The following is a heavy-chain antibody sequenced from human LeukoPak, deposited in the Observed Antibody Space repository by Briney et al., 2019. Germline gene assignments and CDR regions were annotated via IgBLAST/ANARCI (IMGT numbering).Heavy chain of an antibody. D-gene: IGHD3-22*01. CDR2: IYYSGST. CDR3: ARAYYYDSSGYFLYYYYYYMDV. J-gene: IGHJ6*03. Sequence: SETLSLTCTVSGGSISSYYWSWIRQPPGKGLEWIGSIYYSGSTYYNPSLKSRVTISVDTSKNQFSLKLSSVTAADTAVYYCARAYYYDSSGYFLYYYYYYMDVWGKGTTVTVSS. CDR1: GGSISSYY. V-gene: IGHV4-59*01.